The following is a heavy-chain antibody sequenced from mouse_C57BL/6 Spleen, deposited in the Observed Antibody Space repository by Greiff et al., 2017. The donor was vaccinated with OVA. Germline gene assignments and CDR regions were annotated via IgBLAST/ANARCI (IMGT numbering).Heavy chain of an antibody. CDR2: IYPGDGDT. Sequence: VQLQQSGAELVKPGASVKISCKASGYAFSSYWMNWVKQRPGKGLEWIGQIYPGDGDTNYNGKFKGKATLTADKSSSTAYMQLSSLTSEDSAVYFCARFTTVAGYFDVWGTGTTVTVSS. D-gene: IGHD1-1*01. J-gene: IGHJ1*03. CDR3: ARFTTVAGYFDV. V-gene: IGHV1-80*01. CDR1: GYAFSSYW.